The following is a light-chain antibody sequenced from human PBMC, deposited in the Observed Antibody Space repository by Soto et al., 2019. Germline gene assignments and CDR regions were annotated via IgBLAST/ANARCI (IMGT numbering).Light chain of an antibody. Sequence: QPVLTQSPSASASLGASVKLTCTLSSGHSSYAIAWHQQQPEKGPRYLMKLNSDGSHSKGDGIPDRFSGSSSGAERYLTISGLLSEDEADYYCQTWGTGIQVFGGGTKVTVL. V-gene: IGLV4-69*01. J-gene: IGLJ2*01. CDR1: SGHSSYA. CDR2: LNSDGSH. CDR3: QTWGTGIQV.